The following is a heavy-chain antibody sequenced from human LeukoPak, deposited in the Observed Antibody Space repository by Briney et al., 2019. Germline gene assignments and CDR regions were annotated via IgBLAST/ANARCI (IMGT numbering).Heavy chain of an antibody. CDR2: ISGSGNTT. CDR3: ARGPYCGGTTCYSIGAFDI. V-gene: IGHV3-23*01. Sequence: GGSLRLSCAASGFTFSSYAMSWVRQAPGKGLEWVSAISGSGNTTHHSDSVKGRFNISRDNSKSTLFLQMNSLSAEDTAVYYCARGPYCGGTTCYSIGAFDIWGQGIMVTVSS. J-gene: IGHJ3*02. D-gene: IGHD2-2*01. CDR1: GFTFSSYA.